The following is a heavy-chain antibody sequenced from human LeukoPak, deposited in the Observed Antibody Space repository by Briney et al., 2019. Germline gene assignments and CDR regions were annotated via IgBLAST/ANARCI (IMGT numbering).Heavy chain of an antibody. CDR1: GFTFGDYY. D-gene: IGHD6-19*01. V-gene: IGHV3-11*06. Sequence: GGSLRLSCAASGFTFGDYYMSWIRQAPGKGLEWISYISSSSTYTTYADSVKGRFTISRDNAKNSLYLQMNSLRAEDTAVYYCARGRSSGWYARHDTNPIDYWGQGTLVTVSS. CDR2: ISSSSTYT. CDR3: ARGRSSGWYARHDTNPIDY. J-gene: IGHJ4*02.